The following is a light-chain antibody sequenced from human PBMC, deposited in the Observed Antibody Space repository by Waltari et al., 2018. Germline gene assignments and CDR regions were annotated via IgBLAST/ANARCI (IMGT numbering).Light chain of an antibody. V-gene: IGKV2-40*01. Sequence: IVMTQTPLSLPITPGEPAFISCRSSQSLLHSNGNTYLLWYLQKPGQSPQLLIYGGSNRASGVPDRFSGSGSGTDFTLKISKVEAEDIGVYYCVQAIAFPWTFGQGTKVEIK. CDR2: GGS. CDR3: VQAIAFPWT. J-gene: IGKJ1*01. CDR1: QSLLHSNGNTY.